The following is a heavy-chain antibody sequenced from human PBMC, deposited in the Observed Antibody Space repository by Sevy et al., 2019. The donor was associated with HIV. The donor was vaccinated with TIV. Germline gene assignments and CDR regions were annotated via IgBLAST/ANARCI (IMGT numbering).Heavy chain of an antibody. V-gene: IGHV3-7*01. CDR2: IRQDGSEK. CDR1: GFTFSSYG. Sequence: GESLKISCAASGFTFSSYGMHWVRQAPGKGLEWVANIRQDGSEKYYVDSVRGRFTISRDNAKNSLFLQLNSPRADDTAIYYCAKSYFGSGTSYGMDLWGRGTTVTVSS. D-gene: IGHD3-10*01. CDR3: AKSYFGSGTSYGMDL. J-gene: IGHJ6*02.